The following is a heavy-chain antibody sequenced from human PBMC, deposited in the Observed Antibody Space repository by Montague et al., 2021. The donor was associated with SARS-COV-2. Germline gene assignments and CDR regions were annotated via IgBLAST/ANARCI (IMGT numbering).Heavy chain of an antibody. Sequence: SETLSLTCTVSGGFISSYYWSWIRQPPGKGLEWIGYINYSGSTNYNPSLKSRVTISIDTSKNQFSLKLSSVTAADTSVYYCARHALGYFDWLNEGYFDYWGQGTLVTVSS. CDR2: INYSGST. CDR1: GGFISSYY. J-gene: IGHJ4*02. V-gene: IGHV4-59*08. CDR3: ARHALGYFDWLNEGYFDY. D-gene: IGHD3-9*01.